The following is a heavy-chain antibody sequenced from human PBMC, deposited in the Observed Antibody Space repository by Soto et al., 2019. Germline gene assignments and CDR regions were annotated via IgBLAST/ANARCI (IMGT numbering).Heavy chain of an antibody. CDR2: IKSKTDGGTT. CDR1: GFTFSNAW. CDR3: TTDLITTGFIVVVPADDY. J-gene: IGHJ4*02. V-gene: IGHV3-15*01. Sequence: PGGSLRLSCAASGFTFSNAWMSWVRQAPGKGLEWVGRIKSKTDGGTTDYAAPVKGRFTISRDDSKNTLYLQMNSLKTEDTAVYYCTTDLITTGFIVVVPADDYWGQGTLVTVSS. D-gene: IGHD2-2*01.